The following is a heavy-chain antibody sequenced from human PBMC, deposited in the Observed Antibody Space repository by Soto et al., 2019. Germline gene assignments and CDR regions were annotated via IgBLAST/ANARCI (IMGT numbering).Heavy chain of an antibody. D-gene: IGHD6-19*01. Sequence: QVQLQESGPGLVKPSGTLSLTCAVSGGSISSNYWWSWVRQSPGKGLEWIGEIYHSGGTNYNPPLKTRVTISADKSKNQSSLKLTTVTDADTAVYYCARDRSSGDTIDYWGQGTLVTVSS. J-gene: IGHJ4*02. V-gene: IGHV4-4*02. CDR3: ARDRSSGDTIDY. CDR1: GGSISSNYW. CDR2: IYHSGGT.